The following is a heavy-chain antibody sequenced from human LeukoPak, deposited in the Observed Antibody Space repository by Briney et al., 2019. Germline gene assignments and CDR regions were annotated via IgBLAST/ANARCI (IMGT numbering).Heavy chain of an antibody. CDR3: ARVPSDDDFWSGYLPYFDY. CDR2: IYHSGRT. CDR1: GCSISSGDY. V-gene: IGHV4-38-2*02. J-gene: IGHJ4*02. Sequence: KPSETLSLTCTVSGCSISSGDYWGWIRQPPGKGLEWIGSIYHSGRTYYNPSLKSRVTISVDTSKNQVSLILTSVTAADTAVYYCARVPSDDDFWSGYLPYFDYWGQGDLVTVSS. D-gene: IGHD3-3*01.